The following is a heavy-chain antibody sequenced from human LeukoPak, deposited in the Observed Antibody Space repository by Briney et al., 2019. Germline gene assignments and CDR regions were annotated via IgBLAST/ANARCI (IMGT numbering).Heavy chain of an antibody. D-gene: IGHD3-16*01. Sequence: SETLSLTCTVSGGSISSYYWSWIRQPAGKGLEWIGRIYTSGSTNYNPSLKSLVTISVDTSKTQFSLKLSSVTAADTAVYYCARTKSRGITSFDYWGQGTLVTVSS. CDR1: GGSISSYY. J-gene: IGHJ4*02. CDR2: IYTSGST. V-gene: IGHV4-4*07. CDR3: ARTKSRGITSFDY.